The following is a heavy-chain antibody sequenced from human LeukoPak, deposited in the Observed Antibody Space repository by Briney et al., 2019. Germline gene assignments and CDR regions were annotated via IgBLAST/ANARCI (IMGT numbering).Heavy chain of an antibody. CDR1: GGSISSYY. J-gene: IGHJ6*02. D-gene: IGHD3-9*01. CDR3: ARESALTDTLTVGPLYYYYGMDV. CDR2: IYTSGST. Sequence: SETLSLTCTVSGGSISSYYWSWIRQPAGKGLEWIGRIYTSGSTNYNPSLKSRVTMSVDTSKNQFSLKLSSVTAADTAVYYCARESALTDTLTVGPLYYYYGMDVWGQGTTVTVSS. V-gene: IGHV4-4*07.